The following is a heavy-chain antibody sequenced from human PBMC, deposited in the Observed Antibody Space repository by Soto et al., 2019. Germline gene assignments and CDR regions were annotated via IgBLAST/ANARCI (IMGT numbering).Heavy chain of an antibody. D-gene: IGHD3-16*01. J-gene: IGHJ5*02. V-gene: IGHV3-15*05. CDR2: IKSRTHGGTA. CDR3: TSDVGHMSLPLFSS. CDR1: GFNFADAW. Sequence: LSCATSGFNFADAWMGWVRQPPGRGLEWVGRIKSRTHGGTADFPAPLKGRFSISRDDSTSTLYLLMTSLQTEDTAVYHCTSDVGHMSLPLFSSWGQGTLVTVSS.